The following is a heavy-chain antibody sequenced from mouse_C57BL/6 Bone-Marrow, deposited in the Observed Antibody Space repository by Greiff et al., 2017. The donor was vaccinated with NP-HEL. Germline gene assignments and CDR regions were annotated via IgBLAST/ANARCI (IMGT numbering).Heavy chain of an antibody. V-gene: IGHV1-74*01. CDR3: AIFPTRLRLPFDY. CDR2: IHPSDSDT. CDR1: GYTFTSYW. D-gene: IGHD3-2*02. Sequence: QVQLKQPGAELVKPGASVKVSCKASGYTFTSYWMHWVKQRPGQGLEWIGRIHPSDSDTNYNQKFKGKATLTVDKSSSTAYMQLSSLTSEDSAVYYCAIFPTRLRLPFDYWGQGTTLTVSS. J-gene: IGHJ2*01.